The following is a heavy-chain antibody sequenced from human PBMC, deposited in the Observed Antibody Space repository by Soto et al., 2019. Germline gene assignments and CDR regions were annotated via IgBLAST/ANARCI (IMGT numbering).Heavy chain of an antibody. CDR1: GGSISSGGYY. V-gene: IGHV4-31*03. J-gene: IGHJ6*02. CDR3: AHTGRGSSSYHYYYYGMDV. CDR2: IYYSGST. D-gene: IGHD6-6*01. Sequence: PSETLSLTCTVSGGSISSGGYYWSWIRQHPGKGLEWIGYIYYSGSTYYNPSLKSRVTISVDTSKNQFSLKLSSVTAADTAVYYCAHTGRGSSSYHYYYYGMDVWGQGTTVTVSS.